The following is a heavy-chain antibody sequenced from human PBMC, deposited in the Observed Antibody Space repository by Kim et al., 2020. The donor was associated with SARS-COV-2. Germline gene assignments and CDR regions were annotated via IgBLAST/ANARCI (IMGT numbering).Heavy chain of an antibody. J-gene: IGHJ4*03. D-gene: IGHD1-7*01. CDR2: TNTISGDT. Sequence: ASVKVSCKAPEYSFIGYYIHWLRQAPGQGPEWVGWTNTISGDTKYAQKFQGRVTMTRDTSFSTCYLELSRLRSDDTAMYYCAKSYGQRNYSFDSWVPGT. CDR1: EYSFIGYY. CDR3: AKSYGQRNYSFDS. V-gene: IGHV1-2*02.